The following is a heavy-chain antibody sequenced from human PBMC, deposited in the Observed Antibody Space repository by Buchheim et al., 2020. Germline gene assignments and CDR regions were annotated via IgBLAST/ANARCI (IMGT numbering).Heavy chain of an antibody. V-gene: IGHV1-46*03. CDR2: INPGGEPI. J-gene: IGHJ4*02. D-gene: IGHD3-16*01. CDR1: GYTFTRFY. CDR3: ARELGPTYYFDY. Sequence: QVQLVQSGAEVKKPGASVRISCKASGYTFTRFYIHWFRQAPGQGLEWMGIINPGGEPITYALKFQGRVTMTRDTSTNTVYMELSSMRSEDTAMYYCARELGPTYYFDYWGQGTL.